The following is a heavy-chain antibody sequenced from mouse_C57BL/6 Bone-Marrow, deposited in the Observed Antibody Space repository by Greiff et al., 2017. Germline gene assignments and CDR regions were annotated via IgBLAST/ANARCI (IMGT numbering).Heavy chain of an antibody. CDR3: AREVGYGNPFAY. D-gene: IGHD2-1*01. Sequence: VKLMESGPGLVQPSPSLSITCTVSGFSLTSYGVHWVRQSPGKGLEWLGVIWSGGSTDYHAALISRLSISKDNSTSQVFFKMNSLQTDDTATYYCAREVGYGNPFAYWGQGTLVTVSA. CDR2: IWSGGST. CDR1: GFSLTSYG. J-gene: IGHJ3*01. V-gene: IGHV2-2*01.